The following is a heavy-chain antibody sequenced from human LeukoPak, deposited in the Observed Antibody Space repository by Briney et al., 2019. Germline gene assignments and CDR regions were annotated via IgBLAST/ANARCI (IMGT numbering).Heavy chain of an antibody. J-gene: IGHJ2*01. CDR3: AREDDYGPWYFDL. V-gene: IGHV3-21*01. CDR1: GFTFSRYS. CDR2: ISSSISFI. D-gene: IGHD4/OR15-4a*01. Sequence: GGSLTLSCTASGFTFSRYSMNWLRQPLGKGLDWVSRISSSISFIYSADSVKGRFTISRYNAKNSLYLQINSLRAEDTAEYYGAREDDYGPWYFDLWGRGTLVTVSS.